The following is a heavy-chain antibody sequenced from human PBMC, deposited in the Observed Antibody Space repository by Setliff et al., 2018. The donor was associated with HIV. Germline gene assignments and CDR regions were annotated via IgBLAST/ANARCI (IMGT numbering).Heavy chain of an antibody. Sequence: PSETLSLTCTVSGGSISSYYWSWIRQPPGKGLEWIGYIFYSGSTNYNPSLKSRVTISVDASKNQFSLRLSSVTAADTAVYYCARFMRGIIIRDYYYGMDVWGQGTTVTISS. D-gene: IGHD3-10*01. CDR3: ARFMRGIIIRDYYYGMDV. CDR1: GGSISSYY. V-gene: IGHV4-59*01. CDR2: IFYSGST. J-gene: IGHJ6*02.